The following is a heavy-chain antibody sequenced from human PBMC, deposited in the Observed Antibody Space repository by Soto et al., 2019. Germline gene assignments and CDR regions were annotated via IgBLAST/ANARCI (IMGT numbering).Heavy chain of an antibody. CDR2: ISGGGGST. CDR3: VKRPHCTSDACYRYFHF. CDR1: GFTFSSYG. J-gene: IGHJ4*02. D-gene: IGHD2-8*02. V-gene: IGHV3-23*01. Sequence: EVQLSESGGGLVQPGGSLRLSCGASGFTFSSYGMSWVRQAPGKGLEWVSTISGGGGSTYHADSVRGRFTISRDNSKNTLYKQMHSRRAEDTALYHCVKRPHCTSDACYRYFHFWGQGTLVSVSS.